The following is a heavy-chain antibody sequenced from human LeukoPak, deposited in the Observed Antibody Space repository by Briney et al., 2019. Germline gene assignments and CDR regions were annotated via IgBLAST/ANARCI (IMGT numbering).Heavy chain of an antibody. D-gene: IGHD3-10*01. V-gene: IGHV3-7*01. Sequence: GGSLRLSCAASGLTFSSYWMSWVRQAPGKGLEWVANIKQDGSEKYYVDSVKGRFTISRDNAKNSLYLQMNSLRAEDTAVYYCARDSVLYYYGSGSYYFDYWGQGTLVTVSS. CDR3: ARDSVLYYYGSGSYYFDY. J-gene: IGHJ4*02. CDR1: GLTFSSYW. CDR2: IKQDGSEK.